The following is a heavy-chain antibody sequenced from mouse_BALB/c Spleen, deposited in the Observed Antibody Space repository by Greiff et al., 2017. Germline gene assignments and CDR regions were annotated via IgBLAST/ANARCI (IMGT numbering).Heavy chain of an antibody. J-gene: IGHJ4*01. CDR3: ARNGGLVYAMDY. V-gene: IGHV3-2*02. CDR2: ISYSGST. Sequence: DVKLQESGPGLVKPSQSLSLTCTVTGYSITSDYAWNWIRQFPGNKLEWMGYISYSGSTSYNPSLKSRISITRDTSKNQFFLQLNSVTTEDTATYYCARNGGLVYAMDYWGQGTSVTVSS. CDR1: GYSITSDYA. D-gene: IGHD4-1*01.